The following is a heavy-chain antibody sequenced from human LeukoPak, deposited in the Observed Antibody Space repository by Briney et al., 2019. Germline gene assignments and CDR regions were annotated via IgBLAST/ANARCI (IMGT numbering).Heavy chain of an antibody. J-gene: IGHJ4*02. CDR1: GFTFSTYA. Sequence: GGSLRLSCAAPGFTFSTYAMSWVRQAPGKGLEWVSSISGGGGTYYADSVEGRFTISRDNSKNTLYLQMNYLRAEDTAVYYCARPSIAVAGYFDFWGQGTLVTVSS. D-gene: IGHD6-19*01. CDR3: ARPSIAVAGYFDF. V-gene: IGHV3-23*01. CDR2: ISGGGGT.